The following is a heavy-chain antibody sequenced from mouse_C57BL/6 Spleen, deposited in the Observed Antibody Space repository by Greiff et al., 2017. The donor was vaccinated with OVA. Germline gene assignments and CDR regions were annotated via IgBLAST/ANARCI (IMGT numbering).Heavy chain of an antibody. V-gene: IGHV2-2*01. CDR2: IWRGGST. CDR1: GFSFTSYG. CDR3: ARNGFAY. J-gene: IGHJ3*01. Sequence: QVQLQQSGPGLVQPSPCLSITCTVSGFSFTSYGVHWVRQSPGQGLEWLGVIWRGGSTAYNAAFISRLSISKDNSKRQVFVKMNGLQADDTAIYYCARNGFAYWGQGTLVTVSA.